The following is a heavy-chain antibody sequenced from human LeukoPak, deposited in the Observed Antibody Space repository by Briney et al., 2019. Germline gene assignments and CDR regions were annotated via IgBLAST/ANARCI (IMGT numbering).Heavy chain of an antibody. CDR2: ISYDGSNK. J-gene: IGHJ6*02. V-gene: IGHV3-30*18. Sequence: GGSLRLSCAASGFIFSNYGMHWVRQAPGKGLEWVAVISYDGSNKYYADSVKGRFTISRDNSKNTLYLQMNSLRAEDTAVYYCAKDLGYGDYGVFDYYYYGMDVWGQGTTVTVSS. D-gene: IGHD4-17*01. CDR1: GFIFSNYG. CDR3: AKDLGYGDYGVFDYYYYGMDV.